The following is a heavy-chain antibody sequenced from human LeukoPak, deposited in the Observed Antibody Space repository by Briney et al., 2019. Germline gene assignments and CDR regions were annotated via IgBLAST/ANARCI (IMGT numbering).Heavy chain of an antibody. CDR1: GGSFSGYY. Sequence: SETLSLTCAVYGGSFSGYYWSWIRHPPGKGLEWIGEINHSGSTNYNPSLKSRVTISVDTSKNQFSLKLSSVTAADTAVYYCARALSSTRTLDVWGKGTTVTVSS. CDR3: ARALSSTRTLDV. CDR2: INHSGST. J-gene: IGHJ6*04. V-gene: IGHV4-34*01. D-gene: IGHD2-2*01.